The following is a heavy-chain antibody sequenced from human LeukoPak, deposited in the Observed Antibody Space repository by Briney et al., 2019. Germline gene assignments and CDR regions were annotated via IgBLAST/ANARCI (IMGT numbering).Heavy chain of an antibody. CDR3: ARDGGRKYYYDSRELDAFDI. CDR1: GGSISSSNW. Sequence: PSETLSLTCAVSGGSISSSNWWSWVRQPPGKGLEWIGEIYHSGSTNYNPSLKSRVTISVDKSKNQFSLKLSSVTAADTAVYYCARDGGRKYYYDSRELDAFDIWGQGTMVTVSS. CDR2: IYHSGST. D-gene: IGHD3-22*01. V-gene: IGHV4-4*02. J-gene: IGHJ3*02.